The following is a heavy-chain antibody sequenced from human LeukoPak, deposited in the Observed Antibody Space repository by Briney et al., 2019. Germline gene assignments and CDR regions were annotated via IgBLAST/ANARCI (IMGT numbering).Heavy chain of an antibody. CDR2: IYYSGST. D-gene: IGHD5-12*01. CDR1: GGSISSSSYY. V-gene: IGHV4-39*07. CDR3: ARGGSSGYDYYYYMDV. J-gene: IGHJ6*03. Sequence: SETPSLTCTVSGGSISSSSYYWGWIRQPPGKGLEWIGSIYYSGSTYYNPSLKSRVTISVDTSKNQFSLKLSSVTAADTAVYYCARGGSSGYDYYYYMDVWGKGTTVT.